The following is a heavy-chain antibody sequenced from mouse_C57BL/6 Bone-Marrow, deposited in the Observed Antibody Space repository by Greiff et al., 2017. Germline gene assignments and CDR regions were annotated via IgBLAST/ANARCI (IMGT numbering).Heavy chain of an antibody. D-gene: IGHD1-1*01. CDR1: GYTFTSSW. J-gene: IGHJ1*03. CDR2: IDPSDSYT. CDR3: APYYGSSYWYFDV. V-gene: IGHV1-69*01. Sequence: VQLQQPGAELVMPGASVKLSCKASGYTFTSSWMHWVKQRPGQGLEWIGEIDPSDSYTNYNQKFKGKSTLTVDKSSSTAYMQLSSLTSEDSAVYYCAPYYGSSYWYFDVWGTGTTVTVSS.